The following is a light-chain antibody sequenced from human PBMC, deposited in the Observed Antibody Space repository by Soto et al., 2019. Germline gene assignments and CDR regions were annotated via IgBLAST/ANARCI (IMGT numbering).Light chain of an antibody. V-gene: IGKV3-11*01. CDR2: DTS. Sequence: ETVMTQSPGTLSVSLGERATLSCRASQSVSIHLAWYQQKPGQAPRLLIYDTSNRATGIPARFSGSGSGTDFTLTISGLEPADLGVYYCQQRHNWPITFGQGTRLEI. CDR1: QSVSIH. CDR3: QQRHNWPIT. J-gene: IGKJ5*01.